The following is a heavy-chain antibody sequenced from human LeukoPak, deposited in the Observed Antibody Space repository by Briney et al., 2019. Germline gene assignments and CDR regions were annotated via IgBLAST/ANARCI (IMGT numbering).Heavy chain of an antibody. Sequence: PGRSLRLSCAASGFTFSSYGMHWVRQAPGEGLEWVAVIWYDGSNKYYADSVKGRFTISRDNSKNTLYLQMNSLRAEDTAVYYCARDKRRFLDRWGQGTLVTVSS. CDR3: ARDKRRFLDR. CDR2: IWYDGSNK. V-gene: IGHV3-33*01. J-gene: IGHJ5*02. D-gene: IGHD3-3*01. CDR1: GFTFSSYG.